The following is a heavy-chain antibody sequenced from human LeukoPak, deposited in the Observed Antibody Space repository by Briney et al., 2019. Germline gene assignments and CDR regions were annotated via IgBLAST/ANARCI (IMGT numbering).Heavy chain of an antibody. CDR2: INANSGDT. D-gene: IGHD3-10*01. V-gene: IGHV1-2*02. CDR3: ARDSWFGELRPYYYYYYMDV. J-gene: IGHJ6*03. CDR1: GHTFTGYY. Sequence: ASVKVSCKASGHTFTGYYMHWVRQAPGQGLEWMGWINANSGDTNYAQKFQGRVTMTRDTSISTAYMELSRLRSDDTAVYYCARDSWFGELRPYYYYYYMDVWGKGTTVTISS.